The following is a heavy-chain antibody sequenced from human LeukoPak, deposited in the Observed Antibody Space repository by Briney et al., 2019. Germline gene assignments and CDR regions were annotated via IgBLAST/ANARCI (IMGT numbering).Heavy chain of an antibody. CDR3: ARDRYYYDSSGYSQLDY. Sequence: SETLSLTCTVSGYSISSGYYWGWIRQPPGKGLEWIGSIYHSGSTYYNPSLKSRVTISVDTSKNQFSLKLSSVTAADTAVYYCARDRYYYDSSGYSQLDYWGQGTLSPSPQ. CDR2: IYHSGST. J-gene: IGHJ4*02. D-gene: IGHD3-22*01. CDR1: GYSISSGYY. V-gene: IGHV4-38-2*02.